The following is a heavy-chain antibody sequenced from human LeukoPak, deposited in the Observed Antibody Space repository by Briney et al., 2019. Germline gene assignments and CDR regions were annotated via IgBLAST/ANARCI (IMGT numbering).Heavy chain of an antibody. V-gene: IGHV4-38-2*02. CDR1: GYSISSGYY. CDR3: AREFNYYDSSGAILGGFDP. J-gene: IGHJ5*02. Sequence: PSETLSLTCTVSGYSISSGYYWGWIRQPPGKGLEWIANIYHSGNTYYNPSLKSRVTISVDKSKNQFSLKLNSVTAADTAVYYCAREFNYYDSSGAILGGFDPWGQGTLVTVSS. CDR2: IYHSGNT. D-gene: IGHD3-22*01.